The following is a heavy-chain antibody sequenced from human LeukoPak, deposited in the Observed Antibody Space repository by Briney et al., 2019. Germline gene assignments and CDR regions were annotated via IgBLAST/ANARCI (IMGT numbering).Heavy chain of an antibody. CDR1: GGSISSYY. J-gene: IGHJ4*02. CDR2: INYSGTT. CDR3: ARAWGCSGGSCPSDY. V-gene: IGHV4-59*01. Sequence: SETLSLTCTVSGGSISSYYWSWLRQPPGKGLEWIGNINYSGTTIYNPSLKRRVTISVDTSKNQFSLRLSSVTAADTAVYYCARAWGCSGGSCPSDYWGQGTLVTVSS. D-gene: IGHD2-15*01.